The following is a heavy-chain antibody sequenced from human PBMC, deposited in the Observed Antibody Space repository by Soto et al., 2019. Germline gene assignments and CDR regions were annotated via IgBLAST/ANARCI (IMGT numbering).Heavy chain of an antibody. CDR1: GYTFTSHG. CDR3: ARMVRGSTVGYYYYMDV. D-gene: IGHD3-10*01. V-gene: IGHV1-18*01. J-gene: IGHJ6*03. CDR2: ISPYNGDT. Sequence: ASVKVSCKTSGYTFTSHGISWVRQAPGQGLEWMGWISPYNGDTNYAQKLQGRVSVTTDSSTRTAYMELRSLRSEDTAVYYCARMVRGSTVGYYYYMDVWGKGTTVTVSS.